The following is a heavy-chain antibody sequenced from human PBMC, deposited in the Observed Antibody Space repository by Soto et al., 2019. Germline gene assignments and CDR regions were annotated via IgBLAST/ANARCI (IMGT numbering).Heavy chain of an antibody. CDR1: GYSFTSYW. J-gene: IGHJ6*02. Sequence: GESLKISCKGSGYSFTSYWIGWERQMPGKGLEWMGIIYPCDSDTRYSPSFQGQVTISADKSISTAYLQWSSLKASDTAMYYCARHGNLGGNSVTYYYGMDVWGQGTTVTVSS. V-gene: IGHV5-51*01. D-gene: IGHD2-21*02. CDR3: ARHGNLGGNSVTYYYGMDV. CDR2: IYPCDSDT.